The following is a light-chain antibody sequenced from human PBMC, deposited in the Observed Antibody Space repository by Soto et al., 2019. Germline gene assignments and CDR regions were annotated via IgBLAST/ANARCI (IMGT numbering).Light chain of an antibody. V-gene: IGLV2-14*01. CDR3: SSYTSSSTLDV. CDR2: DVS. CDR1: SSDVGGYNY. J-gene: IGLJ1*01. Sequence: QSVLTQPASVSGSPGQSITISCTGTSSDVGGYNYVSWYQQHPGKAPKLMFYDVSNRPSGVSNRFSGSKSGNTASLTISGLRAEDEADYYCSSYTSSSTLDVFGTGPKVTVL.